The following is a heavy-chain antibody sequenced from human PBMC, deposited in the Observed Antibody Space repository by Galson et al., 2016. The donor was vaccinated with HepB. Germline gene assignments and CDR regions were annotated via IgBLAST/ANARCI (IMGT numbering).Heavy chain of an antibody. CDR2: INPSGGST. Sequence: SVKVSCKASGYTFTNYYIHWARQVAGQGLEWMGMINPSGGSTSYAQQFQGRVTMTRDTSASTAYMELSSLRSEDTAVFYCATIAGATTYWGQGTLVTVSS. J-gene: IGHJ4*02. V-gene: IGHV1-46*01. CDR1: GYTFTNYY. CDR3: ATIAGATTY. D-gene: IGHD1-26*01.